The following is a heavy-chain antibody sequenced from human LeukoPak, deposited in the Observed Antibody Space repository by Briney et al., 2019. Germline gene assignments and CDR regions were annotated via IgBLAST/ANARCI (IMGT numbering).Heavy chain of an antibody. D-gene: IGHD2-2*01. Sequence: PGGSLRLSCAASGFTFSSYAMSWVRQAPGKGLEWVSAISGSGGSTYYADSVKGRFTISRDNSKNTLYLQMNSLRAEDTAVYYCAKGFPYIVVVPAAFFDYWGQGTLVTVSS. J-gene: IGHJ4*02. CDR1: GFTFSSYA. V-gene: IGHV3-23*01. CDR3: AKGFPYIVVVPAAFFDY. CDR2: ISGSGGST.